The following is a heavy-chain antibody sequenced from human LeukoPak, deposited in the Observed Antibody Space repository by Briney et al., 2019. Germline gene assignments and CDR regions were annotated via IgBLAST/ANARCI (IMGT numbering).Heavy chain of an antibody. CDR2: ISSSGSTI. Sequence: PGGSLRLSCAASGFTFSSYEMNWVRQAPGKGLEWVSYISSSGSTIYYADSVKGRFTISRDDSKNTAYLQMNSLKTEDTVVYYCTSPNLDYWGQGTLVTVSS. J-gene: IGHJ4*02. V-gene: IGHV3-48*03. CDR3: TSPNLDY. D-gene: IGHD1-14*01. CDR1: GFTFSSYE.